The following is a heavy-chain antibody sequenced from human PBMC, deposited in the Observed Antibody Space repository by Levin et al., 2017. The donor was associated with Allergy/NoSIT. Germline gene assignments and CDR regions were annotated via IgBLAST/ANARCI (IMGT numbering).Heavy chain of an antibody. CDR2: IWYDGSNK. D-gene: IGHD3-10*01. J-gene: IGHJ2*01. Sequence: PGGSLRLSCAASGFTFSSYGMHWVRQAPGKGLEWVAVIWYDGSNKYYADSVKGRFTISRDNSKNTLYLQMNSLRAEDTAVYYCAREVSVRGYFDLWGRGTLVTVSS. CDR3: AREVSVRGYFDL. V-gene: IGHV3-33*01. CDR1: GFTFSSYG.